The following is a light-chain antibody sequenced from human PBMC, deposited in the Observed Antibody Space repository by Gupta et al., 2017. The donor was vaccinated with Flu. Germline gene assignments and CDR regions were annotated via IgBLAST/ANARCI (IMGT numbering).Light chain of an antibody. CDR3: QQYGSSPGT. CDR1: QSVSSSY. J-gene: IGKJ1*01. CDR2: GAS. V-gene: IGKV3-20*01. Sequence: VLLHLLGWLSLSTGERATLSCRASQSVSSSYLAWYQQKPGQAPRLLIYGASSRATGIPDRFSGSGSGTDFTLTISRLEPEDFAVYYCQQYGSSPGTFGQGTKVEIK.